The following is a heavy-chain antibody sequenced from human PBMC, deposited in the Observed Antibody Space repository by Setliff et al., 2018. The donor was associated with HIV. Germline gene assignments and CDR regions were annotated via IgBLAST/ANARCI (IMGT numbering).Heavy chain of an antibody. CDR3: AGGGSAMVPGRNYWYFGL. CDR1: GGSISSHY. V-gene: IGHV4-59*11. J-gene: IGHJ2*01. D-gene: IGHD5-18*01. CDR2: IYNSGTT. Sequence: SETLSLTCTVSGGSISSHYWNWIRQPPGKGLEWIGYIYNSGTTNYNPSLRSRVATSVDTSKNQFSLKLSSVTAVDTAGYFCAGGGSAMVPGRNYWYFGLLGRGTLVTVSS.